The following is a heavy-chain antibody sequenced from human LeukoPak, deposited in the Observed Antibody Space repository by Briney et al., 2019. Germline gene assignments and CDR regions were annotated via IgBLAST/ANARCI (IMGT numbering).Heavy chain of an antibody. CDR3: AREMRGAYYYGMVV. CDR1: RFTVSSNY. CDR2: IYSGGSK. V-gene: IGHV3-66*01. D-gene: IGHD1-26*01. J-gene: IGHJ6*04. Sequence: GSLTLSCAPSRFTVSSNYTNWVRQPPGKGPEWVSVIYSGGSKYYADSVKGRFTIPIDNSKNTLYIQVNSVRGEDTAVYYCAREMRGAYYYGMVVWGGGTTVTVSS.